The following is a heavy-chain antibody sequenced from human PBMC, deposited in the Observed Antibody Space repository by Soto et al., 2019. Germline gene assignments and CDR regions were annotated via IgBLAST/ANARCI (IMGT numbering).Heavy chain of an antibody. Sequence: QVQLVESGGGVVQPGRSLRLSCAASGFTFSSYGMHWVRQAPGKGLEWVAVISYDGSNKYYADSVKGRFTISRDNSKNTLYLQMNSLRADDTAVYYCAKDLTAGYCSSTSCYVLDYWGQGTLVTVSS. D-gene: IGHD2-2*01. CDR1: GFTFSSYG. CDR3: AKDLTAGYCSSTSCYVLDY. J-gene: IGHJ4*02. CDR2: ISYDGSNK. V-gene: IGHV3-30*18.